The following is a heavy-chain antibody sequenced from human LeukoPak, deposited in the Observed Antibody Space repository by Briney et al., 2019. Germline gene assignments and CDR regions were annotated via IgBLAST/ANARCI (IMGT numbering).Heavy chain of an antibody. J-gene: IGHJ4*02. V-gene: IGHV1-2*02. D-gene: IGHD3-22*01. CDR2: INPSSGGT. Sequence: ASVKVSCKASGYTFTGYYMHWVRQAPGQGLEWMGWINPSSGGTNYAQKFQGRVTITADKSTSTAYMELSSLRSEDTAVYYCAREAHDSSGYYDYWGQGTLVTVSS. CDR3: AREAHDSSGYYDY. CDR1: GYTFTGYY.